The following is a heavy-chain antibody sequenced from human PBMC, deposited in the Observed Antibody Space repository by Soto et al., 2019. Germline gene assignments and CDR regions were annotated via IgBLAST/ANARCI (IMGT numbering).Heavy chain of an antibody. CDR2: VYYSGST. CDR3: ARVPVDTYMIYWFDP. Sequence: SETLSLTCTVSGDSVSSGDYYWTWMRQPPGKGLQWIGYVYYSGSTNYNPSLKSRVTISVDTSKNQFSLKLRSVTAGDTAVYYCARVPVDTYMIYWFDPWGQGTLVTVSS. J-gene: IGHJ5*02. D-gene: IGHD5-18*01. V-gene: IGHV4-61*08. CDR1: GDSVSSGDYY.